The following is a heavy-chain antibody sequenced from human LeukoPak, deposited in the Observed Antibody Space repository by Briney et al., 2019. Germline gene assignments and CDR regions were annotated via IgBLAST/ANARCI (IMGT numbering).Heavy chain of an antibody. CDR3: ARASPDDYGDFESY. D-gene: IGHD4-17*01. CDR2: IYYSGST. V-gene: IGHV4-59*12. CDR1: GGSISSYY. Sequence: SETLSLTCTVSGGSISSYYWSWIRQPPGKGLEWIGYIYYSGSTNYNPSLKSRVTISVDTSKNQFSLKLSSVTAADTAVYYCARASPDDYGDFESYWGQGTLVTVSS. J-gene: IGHJ4*02.